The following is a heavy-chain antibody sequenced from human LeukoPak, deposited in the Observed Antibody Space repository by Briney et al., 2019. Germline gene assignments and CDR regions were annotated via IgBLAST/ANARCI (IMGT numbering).Heavy chain of an antibody. J-gene: IGHJ3*02. D-gene: IGHD1/OR15-1a*01. V-gene: IGHV3-21*01. CDR3: AREPAEISFITRSLGTSDAFDI. CDR2: ISSSSSYI. CDR1: GFSFSSYY. Sequence: PGGSLRLSCAASGFSFSSYYMNWVRQAPGKGLEWVSSISSSSSYIHYADSVKGRFTISRDNAKNSLYLQMNSLRAEDTAVYYCAREPAEISFITRSLGTSDAFDIWGQGTMVTVSS.